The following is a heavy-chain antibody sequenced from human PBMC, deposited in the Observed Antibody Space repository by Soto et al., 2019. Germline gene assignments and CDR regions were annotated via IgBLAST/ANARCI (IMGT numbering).Heavy chain of an antibody. CDR1: GGSISSGDYY. D-gene: IGHD4-4*01. CDR3: ARVGLQYYYYGMDV. Sequence: QVQLQESGPGLVKPSQTLSLTCTVSGGSISSGDYYWSWIRQPPGKGLEWIGYIYYSGSTYYNPSLKSRVTKSVDTSKNQFSLKLSSVTAADTAMYYCARVGLQYYYYGMDVWGQGTTVTVSS. V-gene: IGHV4-30-4*01. CDR2: IYYSGST. J-gene: IGHJ6*02.